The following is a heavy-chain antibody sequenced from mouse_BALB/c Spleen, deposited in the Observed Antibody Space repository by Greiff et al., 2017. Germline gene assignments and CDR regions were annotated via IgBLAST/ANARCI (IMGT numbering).Heavy chain of an antibody. Sequence: QVQLKESGPGLVAPSQSLSITCTVSGFSLTGYGVNWVRQPPGKGLEWLGMIWGDGSTDYNSALKSRLSISKDNSKSQVFLKMNSLQTDDTARYYCARFYYGNYYAMDYWGQGTSVTVSS. CDR1: GFSLTGYG. CDR2: IWGDGST. V-gene: IGHV2-6-7*01. J-gene: IGHJ4*01. CDR3: ARFYYGNYYAMDY. D-gene: IGHD2-1*01.